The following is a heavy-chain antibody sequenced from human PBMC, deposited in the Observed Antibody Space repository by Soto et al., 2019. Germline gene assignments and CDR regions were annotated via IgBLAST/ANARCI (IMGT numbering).Heavy chain of an antibody. Sequence: QVQLQESGPGLEKPSQTLSLTCTVSGGSISSGGYYWSWIRQHPGKGLEWIGYIYYSGSTYYNPSLKSRVTISVDTSKIQFSLKLSSVTAADTAVYYCARDSLGVGYDYWGQGTLVTVSS. CDR1: GGSISSGGYY. CDR2: IYYSGST. CDR3: ARDSLGVGYDY. D-gene: IGHD3-16*01. J-gene: IGHJ4*02. V-gene: IGHV4-31*03.